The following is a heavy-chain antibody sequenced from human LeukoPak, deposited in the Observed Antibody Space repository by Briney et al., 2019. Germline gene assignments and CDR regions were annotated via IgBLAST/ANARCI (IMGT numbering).Heavy chain of an antibody. CDR2: IYYSGST. CDR1: GGSISSSSYY. Sequence: PSETLSLTCTVSGGSISSSSYYWGWIRQPPGKGLEWIGSIYYSGSTYYNPSLKSRVTISVDTSKNQFSLKLSSVTAADTAVYYCARDFLNYFDYWGQGTLVTVSS. J-gene: IGHJ4*02. CDR3: ARDFLNYFDY. V-gene: IGHV4-39*07.